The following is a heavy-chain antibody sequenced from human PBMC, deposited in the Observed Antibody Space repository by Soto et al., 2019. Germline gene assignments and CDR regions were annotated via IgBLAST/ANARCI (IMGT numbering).Heavy chain of an antibody. CDR2: ISGSGGST. J-gene: IGHJ1*01. CDR1: GFTFSSYA. D-gene: IGHD3-3*01. CDR3: AKDRSDTIVGGRHQH. Sequence: GGSLRLSCAASGFTFSSYAMSWVRQAPGKGLEWVSAISGSGGSTYYADSVKGRFTISRDNSKNTLYLQMNSLRAEDTAVYYCAKDRSDTIVGGRHQHWGQGTLVTVPS. V-gene: IGHV3-23*01.